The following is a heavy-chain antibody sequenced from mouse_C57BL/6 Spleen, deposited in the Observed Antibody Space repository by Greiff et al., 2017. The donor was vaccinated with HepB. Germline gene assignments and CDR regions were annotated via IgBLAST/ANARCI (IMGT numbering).Heavy chain of an antibody. CDR2: IYPGSGST. V-gene: IGHV1-55*01. J-gene: IGHJ2*01. CDR1: GYTFTSYW. Sequence: VQGVESGAELVKPGASVKMSCKASGYTFTSYWITWVKQRPGQGLEWIGDIYPGSGSTNYNEKFKSKATLTVDTSSSTAYMQLSSLTSEDSAVYYCAREEVSRFFDYWGQGTTLTVSS. D-gene: IGHD6-2*01. CDR3: AREEVSRFFDY.